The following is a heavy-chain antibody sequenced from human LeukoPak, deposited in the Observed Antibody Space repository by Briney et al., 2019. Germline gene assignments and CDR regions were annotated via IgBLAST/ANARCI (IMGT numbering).Heavy chain of an antibody. J-gene: IGHJ3*02. CDR2: ISGSGGST. V-gene: IGHV3-23*01. CDR1: GFTFSSYA. Sequence: GGSLRLSCAASGFTFSSYAMSWVRQAPGKGLEWVSAISGSGGSTYYADSVKGRFTISRDNSKNTLYLQMNSLRAEDMAVYYCAKALGYCTNGVCYTTGNDAFDIWGQGTMVTVSS. CDR3: AKALGYCTNGVCYTTGNDAFDI. D-gene: IGHD2-8*01.